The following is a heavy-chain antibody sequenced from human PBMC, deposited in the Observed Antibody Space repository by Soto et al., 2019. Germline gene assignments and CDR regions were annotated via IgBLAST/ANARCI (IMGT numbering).Heavy chain of an antibody. CDR3: TTERDIVVVPSAIAY. CDR2: IKSEADGGTT. CDR1: GFTFSNGW. Sequence: EVQLVESGGGLVKPGGSLRLSCVASGFTFSNGWMNWVRQAPGKGLEWVGRIKSEADGGTTDYAAPVKGRFIISRDDSENTLYLQMTSLKTEDTAVYYCTTERDIVVVPSAIAYWGQGILVTVSS. J-gene: IGHJ4*02. D-gene: IGHD2-2*01. V-gene: IGHV3-15*07.